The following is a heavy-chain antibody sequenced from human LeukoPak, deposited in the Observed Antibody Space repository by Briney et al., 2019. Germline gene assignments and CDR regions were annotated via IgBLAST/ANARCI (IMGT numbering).Heavy chain of an antibody. CDR1: GYTFTAYY. CDR3: ARDYYDSSGFGAFDI. Sequence: ASVKVSCKASGYTFTAYYMHWVRQAPGQGLEWMGWINPNSGGTNSTQKFQGRGTMTRDTSISTAYMELSRMRSDDTAVYYCARDYYDSSGFGAFDIWGQGTMVTVSS. J-gene: IGHJ3*02. V-gene: IGHV1-2*02. D-gene: IGHD3-22*01. CDR2: INPNSGGT.